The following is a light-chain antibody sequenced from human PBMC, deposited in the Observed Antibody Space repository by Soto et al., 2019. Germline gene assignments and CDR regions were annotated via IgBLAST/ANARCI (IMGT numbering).Light chain of an antibody. CDR3: QQYNNWSWT. V-gene: IGKV3-15*01. Sequence: ERVIAQSPDTLSLCPGKKTTLSCRASQSISSNLAWYLQKVGQAPRLLIYGASTRAPGISARFSGSGYGAEFTLTISSXQSEDFAIYYCQQYNNWSWTFGQGTTVDTK. J-gene: IGKJ1*01. CDR2: GAS. CDR1: QSISSN.